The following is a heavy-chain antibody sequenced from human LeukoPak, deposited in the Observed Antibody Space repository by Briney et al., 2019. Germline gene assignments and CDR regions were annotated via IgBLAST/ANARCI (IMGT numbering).Heavy chain of an antibody. J-gene: IGHJ3*01. CDR2: ISYDGSNK. CDR1: GFTFSSYA. V-gene: IGHV3-30*04. CDR3: ARDSTNVDTGSAPP. Sequence: GGSLRLSCAASGFTFSSYAMHWVRQAPGKGLEWVAVISYDGSNKYYADSVKGRFTISRDNSKNTLYLQMNSLRAEDTAVYYCARDSTNVDTGSAPPWGQGTMVTVSP. D-gene: IGHD5-18*01.